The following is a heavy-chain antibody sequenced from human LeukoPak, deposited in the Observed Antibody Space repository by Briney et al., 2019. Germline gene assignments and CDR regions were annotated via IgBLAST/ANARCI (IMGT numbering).Heavy chain of an antibody. CDR2: IYSSGRT. Sequence: SETLSLTCTVSGGSISSYYWSWIRQPAGKGLEWIGRIYSSGRTDYNPSLKSRVTMSVDTSKNQFSLRLISVTAADTAVYYCARDSGTTGEVKFDPWGQGSLVTVSS. CDR1: GGSISSYY. CDR3: ARDSGTTGEVKFDP. D-gene: IGHD3-10*01. V-gene: IGHV4-4*07. J-gene: IGHJ5*02.